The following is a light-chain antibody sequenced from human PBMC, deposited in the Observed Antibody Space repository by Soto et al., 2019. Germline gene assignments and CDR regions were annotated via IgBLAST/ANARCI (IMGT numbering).Light chain of an antibody. CDR2: GPS. CDR1: QSVSSNY. Sequence: EIVLTQSPGTLSLSPGERATVSCRASQSVSSNYFAWYQPRPGQAPRLLIYGPSGRATGIPDRFSGSGSGTDFTLTISRLEPEDFAVYYCQQYGDSPLTFCGGTKIEIK. J-gene: IGKJ4*01. V-gene: IGKV3-20*01. CDR3: QQYGDSPLT.